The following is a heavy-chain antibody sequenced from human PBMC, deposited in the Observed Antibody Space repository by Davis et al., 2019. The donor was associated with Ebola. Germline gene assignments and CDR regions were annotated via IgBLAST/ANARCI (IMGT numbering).Heavy chain of an antibody. CDR3: ARRMDV. CDR1: GGSISSSSYY. Sequence: SETLSLTCTVSGGSISSSSYYWGWIRQPPVTGLAWIGSIYYSGSTYYNPSLKSRVTISVDTSKNQFSLKLSSVTAADTAVYYCARRMDVWGQGTTVTVSS. J-gene: IGHJ6*02. V-gene: IGHV4-39*01. CDR2: IYYSGST.